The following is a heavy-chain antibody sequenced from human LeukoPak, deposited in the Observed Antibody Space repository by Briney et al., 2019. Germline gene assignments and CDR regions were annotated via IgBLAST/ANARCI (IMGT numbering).Heavy chain of an antibody. Sequence: GGSLRLSCTVSGFTVSSNSMSWVRQAPGEGLEWVSAISGSGGSTYYADSVKGWFTMSRDNSKNTLYLQMNSLRAEDTAVYYCAKRGSGSYWYNIDVWGKGTTVTISS. CDR1: GFTVSSNS. V-gene: IGHV3-23*01. D-gene: IGHD3-10*01. CDR3: AKRGSGSYWYNIDV. CDR2: ISGSGGST. J-gene: IGHJ6*03.